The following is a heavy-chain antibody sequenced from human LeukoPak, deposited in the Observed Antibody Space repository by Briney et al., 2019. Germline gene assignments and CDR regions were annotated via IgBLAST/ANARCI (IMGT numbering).Heavy chain of an antibody. D-gene: IGHD5-12*01. CDR2: ISGSGGST. J-gene: IGHJ4*02. Sequence: GGSLRLSCAASGFTFSSYAMSGVREAPGKGLERVSAISGSGGSTYYAEPVKGGLTISRENSKNRLYVQMKRLTAEDTAVYYCSKDFFSWLWGQGTLVTVSS. CDR1: GFTFSSYA. V-gene: IGHV3-23*01. CDR3: SKDFFSWL.